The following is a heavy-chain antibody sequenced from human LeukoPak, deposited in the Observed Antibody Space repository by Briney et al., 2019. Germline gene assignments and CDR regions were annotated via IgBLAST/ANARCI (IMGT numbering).Heavy chain of an antibody. CDR1: GYTFTSYD. Sequence: ASVKVSCQASGYTFTSYDINWVRPATGQEVEWMGWMNPNSCNTCYAQKFQGRVTMTRNPSISTAYMELSSLRSEDTAVYYCARESLLNDFCSSYYPNWFDPWGQGTLVTVSS. CDR2: MNPNSCNT. CDR3: ARESLLNDFCSSYYPNWFDP. D-gene: IGHD3-3*01. V-gene: IGHV1-8*01. J-gene: IGHJ5*02.